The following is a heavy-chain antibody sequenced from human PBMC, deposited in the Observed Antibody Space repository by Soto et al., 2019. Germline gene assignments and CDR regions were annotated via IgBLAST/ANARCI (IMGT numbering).Heavy chain of an antibody. CDR1: GYPFTGPY. CDR3: ARDFRTYSHGVDV. D-gene: IGHD4-4*01. Sequence: QAQLVQSGTEVKKPGASVKVSCKASGYPFTGPYIYWVRQAPGQGLEWMGWINPSSGGTEFAEKFQGTVTVTRDTSIRTVLLELNSLTSDDTGVYFCARDFRTYSHGVDVWGQGTAVTVSS. V-gene: IGHV1-2*02. CDR2: INPSSGGT. J-gene: IGHJ6*02.